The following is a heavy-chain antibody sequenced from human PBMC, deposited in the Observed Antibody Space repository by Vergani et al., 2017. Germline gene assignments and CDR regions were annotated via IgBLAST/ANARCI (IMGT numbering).Heavy chain of an antibody. CDR3: ARGSCLGGSCNKPLFDY. V-gene: IGHV4-61*02. J-gene: IGHJ4*02. D-gene: IGHD2-15*01. CDR1: GASINNDFYY. Sequence: QVQLQESGPGLVKPSQTLSLTCTVSGASINNDFYYWHWIRQPAGKGLEWIGRIHTSGSTNYNPSLKSRVTMSEDTSKNQFSLNLTSVTAADTAVYFCARGSCLGGSCNKPLFDYWGQGILVTVSS. CDR2: IHTSGST.